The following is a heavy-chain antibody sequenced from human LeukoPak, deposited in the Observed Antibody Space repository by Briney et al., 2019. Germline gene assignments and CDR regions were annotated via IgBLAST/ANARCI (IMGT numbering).Heavy chain of an antibody. CDR3: ARDLIVPDAMTGSGSYSTDY. CDR1: GYTFTSYG. D-gene: IGHD3-10*01. CDR2: ISAYNGNT. Sequence: GASVKVSCKASGYTFTSYGISWVRQAPGQGLEWMGWISAYNGNTNYAQKLQGRVTMTTDTSTSTAYMELRSLRSDDTAVYYCARDLIVPDAMTGSGSYSTDYWGQGTLATVSS. J-gene: IGHJ4*02. V-gene: IGHV1-18*01.